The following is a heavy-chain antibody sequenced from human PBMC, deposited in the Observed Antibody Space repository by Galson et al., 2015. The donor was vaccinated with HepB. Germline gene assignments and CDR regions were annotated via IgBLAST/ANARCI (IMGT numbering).Heavy chain of an antibody. CDR2: ISSSSSTI. V-gene: IGHV3-48*01. Sequence: SLRLSCAASGFTFSSYSMNWVRQAPGKGLEWVSYISSSSSTIYYADSVKGRFTISRDNAKNSLYLQMNSLRAEDTAVYYCARGPPLAYCGGDCYSGNWFDPWGQGTLVTVSP. J-gene: IGHJ5*02. CDR3: ARGPPLAYCGGDCYSGNWFDP. CDR1: GFTFSSYS. D-gene: IGHD2-21*02.